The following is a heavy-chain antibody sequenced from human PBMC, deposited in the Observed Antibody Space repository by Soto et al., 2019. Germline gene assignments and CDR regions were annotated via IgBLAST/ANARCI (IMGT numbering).Heavy chain of an antibody. J-gene: IGHJ4*02. V-gene: IGHV3-72*01. D-gene: IGHD1-26*01. Sequence: PGGSLRLSCAASGFTLSDHYMDWVRQAPGKGLEWVGRTKNKANRYITEYAASVNGRFTISRDDSKNSVYLHMNSLKSEDTAVYYCGRWVSGRPDIWGQGTLVTVSS. CDR1: GFTLSDHY. CDR3: GRWVSGRPDI. CDR2: TKNKANRYIT.